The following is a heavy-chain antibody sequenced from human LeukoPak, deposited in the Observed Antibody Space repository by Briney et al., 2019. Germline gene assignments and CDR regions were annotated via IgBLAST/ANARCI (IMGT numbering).Heavy chain of an antibody. CDR1: GFTFSDHY. J-gene: IGHJ4*02. Sequence: PGGSLRLSCAASGFTFSDHYMSWVRQAPGKGLEWVSVIYSGGSTYYADSVKGRFTISRDNSKNTLYLQMNSLRAEDTAVYYCARGHVPADYWGQGTLVTVSS. D-gene: IGHD3-10*02. CDR3: ARGHVPADY. CDR2: IYSGGST. V-gene: IGHV3-66*01.